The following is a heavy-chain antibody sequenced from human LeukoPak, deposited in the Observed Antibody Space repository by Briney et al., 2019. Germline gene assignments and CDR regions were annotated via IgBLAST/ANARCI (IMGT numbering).Heavy chain of an antibody. D-gene: IGHD6-19*01. CDR3: ARLYSSGWCDH. CDR2: IYPRDSDT. V-gene: IGHV5-51*01. CDR1: GYSFATYW. Sequence: GESLKISCKGSGYSFATYWIGWVRQMPGRGLEWMGIIYPRDSDTRYSPSFQGQVTISVDKSINTAYLQWSSLKASDTAMYHCARLYSSGWCDHWGQGTLVTVSS. J-gene: IGHJ5*02.